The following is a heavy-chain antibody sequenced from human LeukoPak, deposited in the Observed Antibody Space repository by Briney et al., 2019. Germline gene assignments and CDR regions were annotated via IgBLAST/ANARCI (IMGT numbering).Heavy chain of an antibody. CDR1: GFTFSNYG. Sequence: GGSLRLSCAASGFTFSNYGMHWVRQAPGKGLEWVAVIWYDGSNEYYADSVKGRFSISRDNSKNTVYLQMNSLRAEDTAVYYCAKYSPNLCGGDCYSWWGQGTLVTVSS. CDR3: AKYSPNLCGGDCYSW. CDR2: IWYDGSNE. J-gene: IGHJ4*02. V-gene: IGHV3-33*06. D-gene: IGHD2-21*02.